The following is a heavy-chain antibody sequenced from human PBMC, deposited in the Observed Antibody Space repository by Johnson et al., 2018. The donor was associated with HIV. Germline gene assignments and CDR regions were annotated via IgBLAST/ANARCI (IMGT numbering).Heavy chain of an antibody. Sequence: QVQLVESGGGLVKPGGSLRLSWAASGFTFSDYYMSWIRQAPGKGLEWVSYIRISGGTTHPADSVKDRFTLSRNNAKHSLYLQMNSLTAEDTAVYFCATVWRNEGRHAFDIWGQGTMVTVSS. CDR1: GFTFSDYY. CDR3: ATVWRNEGRHAFDI. J-gene: IGHJ3*02. CDR2: IRISGGTT. D-gene: IGHD1-1*01. V-gene: IGHV3-11*04.